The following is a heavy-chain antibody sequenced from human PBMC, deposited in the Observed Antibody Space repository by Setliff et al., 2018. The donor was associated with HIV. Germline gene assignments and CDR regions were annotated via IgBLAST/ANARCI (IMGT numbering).Heavy chain of an antibody. CDR1: GGSIGSGSHY. Sequence: PSETLSLTCTVSGGSIGSGSHYWSWIRQPAGKGLEWIGHIYTTGSTNYNPSLKSRVTISADTSNNQFSLRLTSMTAADTAVYYCAKTSVGATGLYAFDIRGQGTMVTVSS. V-gene: IGHV4-61*09. J-gene: IGHJ3*02. CDR3: AKTSVGATGLYAFDI. CDR2: IYTTGST. D-gene: IGHD1-26*01.